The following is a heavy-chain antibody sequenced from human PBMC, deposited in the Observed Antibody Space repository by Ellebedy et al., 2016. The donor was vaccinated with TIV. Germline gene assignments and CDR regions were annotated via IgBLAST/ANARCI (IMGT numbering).Heavy chain of an antibody. CDR3: IITMVRGVIDGFDY. Sequence: PGGFLRLSCAASGFTFSSYAMHWVRQAPGKGLEWVAVISYDGSNKYYADSVKGRFTISRDNSKNTLYLQMNSLRAEDTAVYYCIITMVRGVIDGFDYWGQGTLVTVSS. D-gene: IGHD3-10*01. V-gene: IGHV3-30*01. J-gene: IGHJ4*02. CDR1: GFTFSSYA. CDR2: ISYDGSNK.